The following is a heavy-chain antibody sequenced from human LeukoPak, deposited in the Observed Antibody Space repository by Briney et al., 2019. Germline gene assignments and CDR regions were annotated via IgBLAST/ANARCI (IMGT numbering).Heavy chain of an antibody. V-gene: IGHV1-8*01. CDR1: GYTFTSYD. Sequence: GASVTVSCKASGYTFTSYDITWVRQATGQGLEWMGWMNPNSTNTGYAQKFQGRVTMTRNTSVSTAYMELGSLRSEDTAVYYCARAIKYYYDSSGYYAYYFDYWGQGTLVTVSS. J-gene: IGHJ4*02. D-gene: IGHD3-22*01. CDR2: MNPNSTNT. CDR3: ARAIKYYYDSSGYYAYYFDY.